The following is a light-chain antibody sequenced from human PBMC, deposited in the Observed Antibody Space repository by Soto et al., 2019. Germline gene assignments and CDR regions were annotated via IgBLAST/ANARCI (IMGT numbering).Light chain of an antibody. CDR3: QQYGSSGT. CDR2: GAS. V-gene: IGKV3-20*01. Sequence: EIVLTQSPGTLSLSPGERATLSCRASQSVSSSYLAWYQQKPGQAPRLLISGASTRAADIPDRFSGSGSGTDFTLTIGRLEPEDFAVYYCQQYGSSGTFGQGTKVDIK. CDR1: QSVSSSY. J-gene: IGKJ1*01.